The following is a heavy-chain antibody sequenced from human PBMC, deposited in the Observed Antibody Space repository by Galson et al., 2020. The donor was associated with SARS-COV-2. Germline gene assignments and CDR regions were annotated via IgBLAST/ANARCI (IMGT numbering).Heavy chain of an antibody. CDR3: ARGKGGYYDSSGYYSSVDYYYYMDV. V-gene: IGHV4-59*08. Sequence: SETLSLTCTVSGGSISSYYWSWIRQPPGKGLEWIGYIYYSGSTNYNPSLKSRVTISVDTSKNQFSLKLSSVTAADTAVYYCARGKGGYYDSSGYYSSVDYYYYMDVWGKGTTVTVSS. CDR2: IYYSGST. D-gene: IGHD3-22*01. J-gene: IGHJ6*03. CDR1: GGSISSYY.